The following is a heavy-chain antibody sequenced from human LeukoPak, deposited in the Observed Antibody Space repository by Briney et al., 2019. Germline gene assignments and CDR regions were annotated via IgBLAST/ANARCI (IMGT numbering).Heavy chain of an antibody. D-gene: IGHD3-22*01. CDR3: ARGGGSSGYPDY. J-gene: IGHJ4*02. Sequence: ASVKVSCKDSGYTFTGYYMHWVRQAPGQGLEWMGWINPKNGVTNYAQKFQGRVTVTTDTSITTVYMDLTRLTSDDTAFYYCARGGGSSGYPDYWGQGTLVTVSS. CDR1: GYTFTGYY. CDR2: INPKNGVT. V-gene: IGHV1-2*02.